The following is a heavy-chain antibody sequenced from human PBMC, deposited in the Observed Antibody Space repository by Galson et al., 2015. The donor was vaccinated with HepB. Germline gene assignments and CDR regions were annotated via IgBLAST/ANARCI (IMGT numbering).Heavy chain of an antibody. D-gene: IGHD3-10*01. CDR3: ARGRMVRGLSLRYDAVDI. J-gene: IGHJ3*02. Sequence: SLRLSCAGSGFTFSSYAMHWVRQAPGKGLEWVAVISIDGFNKYYADSVKGRFTISRDNSKNTLYLQMNSLSAEDTAVYYRARGRMVRGLSLRYDAVDIWGQGTMVTVSS. CDR2: ISIDGFNK. V-gene: IGHV3-30*04. CDR1: GFTFSSYA.